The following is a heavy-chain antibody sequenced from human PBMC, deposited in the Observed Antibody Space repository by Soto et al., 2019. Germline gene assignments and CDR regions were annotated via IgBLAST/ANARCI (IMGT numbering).Heavy chain of an antibody. V-gene: IGHV4-34*01. CDR3: ARPFTILAAPPD. CDR2: INHSGST. CDR1: GGSFSGYY. Sequence: SETLSLTSAVYGGSFSGYYWSWIRQPPGKGLEWIGEINHSGSTNYNPSLKSRVTISVDTSKNQFSLKLSSVTAADTAVYYCARPFTILAAPPDWGQGTLVTVSS. D-gene: IGHD3-3*01. J-gene: IGHJ4*02.